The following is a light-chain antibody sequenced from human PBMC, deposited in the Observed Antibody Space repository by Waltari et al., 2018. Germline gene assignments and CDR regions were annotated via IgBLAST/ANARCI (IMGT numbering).Light chain of an antibody. CDR2: WAS. V-gene: IGKV4-1*01. CDR3: QQYYSSPDT. Sequence: DIVMTQSPDSLAVFLGEGATLNCKSSQSVFYSGNNRNYLAWYQQKPGQPPKLLIYWASTRESGVPDRFSGSGSGTDFTLTISSLQAEDVAVYYCQQYYSSPDTFGPGTKVDIK. CDR1: QSVFYSGNNRNY. J-gene: IGKJ3*01.